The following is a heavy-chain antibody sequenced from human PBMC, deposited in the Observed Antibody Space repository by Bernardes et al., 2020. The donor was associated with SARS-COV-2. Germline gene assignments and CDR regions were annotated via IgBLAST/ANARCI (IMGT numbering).Heavy chain of an antibody. V-gene: IGHV1-18*04. J-gene: IGHJ4*02. Sequence: ASGKDSCKASGYTFTSYGISWVRQAPGQGLEWMGWISAYNGTTTYAQKLQGRVTMTTDTSTSTAYMELRSLRSDDTADYYCARESSGYYYRDYWGQGTLV. CDR2: ISAYNGTT. CDR3: ARESSGYYYRDY. CDR1: GYTFTSYG. D-gene: IGHD3-22*01.